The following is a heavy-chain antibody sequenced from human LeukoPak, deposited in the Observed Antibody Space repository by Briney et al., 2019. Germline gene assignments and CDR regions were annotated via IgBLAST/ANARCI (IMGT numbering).Heavy chain of an antibody. CDR2: FDPEDGET. CDR1: GYTLTELS. CDR3: AKLHTVQLRLWFGELLSYFQH. D-gene: IGHD3-10*01. J-gene: IGHJ1*01. Sequence: ASVKVSCKVSGYTLTELSMHWVRQAPGKGLEWMGGFDPEDGETNYAQKFQGRVTMTEDTSTDTAYMELSSLRSEDTAVYYCAKLHTVQLRLWFGELLSYFQHWGQGTLVTVSS. V-gene: IGHV1-24*01.